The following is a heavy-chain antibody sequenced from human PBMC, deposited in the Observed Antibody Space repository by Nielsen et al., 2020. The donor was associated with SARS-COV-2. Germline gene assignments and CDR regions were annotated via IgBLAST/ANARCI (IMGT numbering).Heavy chain of an antibody. D-gene: IGHD3-10*01. CDR3: ARASNPKLLWFGELAL. CDR2: INAGNGNT. CDR1: GFTFTSYA. V-gene: IGHV1-3*01. Sequence: GGSLRLSCAASGFTFTSYAMHWVRQAPGQRLEWMGWINAGNGNTKYSQKFQGRVTITRDTSASTAYMELSSLRSEDTAVYYCARASNPKLLWFGELALWGQGTLVTVSS. J-gene: IGHJ4*02.